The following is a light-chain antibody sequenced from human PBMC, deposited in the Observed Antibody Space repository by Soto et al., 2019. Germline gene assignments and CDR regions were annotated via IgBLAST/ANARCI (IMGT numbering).Light chain of an antibody. CDR3: MQALQTPWT. CDR2: LGS. Sequence: DIVMTQYPVSLPVNPGEPASISCRSSQSFLHSNGYNYLDWYLQKPGQSPQLLIYLGSNRASGVPDRFSGSGSGTDFTLKISRVEAEDVGVYYCMQALQTPWTFGQGPKVDIK. V-gene: IGKV2-28*01. CDR1: QSFLHSNGYNY. J-gene: IGKJ1*01.